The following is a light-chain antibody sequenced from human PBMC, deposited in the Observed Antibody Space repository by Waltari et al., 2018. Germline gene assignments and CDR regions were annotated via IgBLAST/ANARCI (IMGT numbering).Light chain of an antibody. CDR1: SSNIGSNS. J-gene: IGLJ6*01. Sequence: QSVLTQPPSASATPGQRVTISCSGSSSNIGSNSVSWYQQLPGAAPKLLIYSNKPRAAGGPGRFPGSKSGTSAALAIGGLQAADEADYFGAAWDDSLNGLVFGSGTKVTVL. CDR2: SNK. CDR3: AAWDDSLNGLV. V-gene: IGLV1-44*01.